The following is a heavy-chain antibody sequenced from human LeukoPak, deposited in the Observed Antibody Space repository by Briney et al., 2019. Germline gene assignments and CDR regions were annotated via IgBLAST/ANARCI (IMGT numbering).Heavy chain of an antibody. CDR2: ISFDGTNK. V-gene: IGHV3-30*01. Sequence: PGGSLRLFCAASGFTFSTYAMVWVRHAPGKGLEWVSLISFDGTNKYYADSVKGRFTISRDNSKNTVYLQMNSLRAEDTAIYYCARDRGVYDIAGYYSWGQGTLVTVSS. CDR3: ARDRGVYDIAGYYS. D-gene: IGHD3-22*01. CDR1: GFTFSTYA. J-gene: IGHJ4*02.